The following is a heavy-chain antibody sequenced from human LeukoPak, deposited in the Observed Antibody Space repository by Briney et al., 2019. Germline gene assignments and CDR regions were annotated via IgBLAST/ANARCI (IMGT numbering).Heavy chain of an antibody. CDR1: GFTFSSYN. CDR2: ISSSSYT. Sequence: PGGSLRLACAASGFTFSSYNMNWVRQAPGKGLEWVSSISSSSYTYYADSVKGRFSISRDNAKNSLFLQTNSLRAEDTAVYYCAREVYGGNSDAFDIWGQGTMVTVSS. J-gene: IGHJ3*02. V-gene: IGHV3-21*01. CDR3: AREVYGGNSDAFDI. D-gene: IGHD4-23*01.